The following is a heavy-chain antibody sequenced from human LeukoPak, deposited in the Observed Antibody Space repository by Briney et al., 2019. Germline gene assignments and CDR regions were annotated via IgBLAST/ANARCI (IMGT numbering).Heavy chain of an antibody. Sequence: PGRSLRLSCAASGFTLSSYGMHWVRQAPGKGLEWVAVISYDGSNKYYADSVKGRFTISRDNSKNTLYLQMNSLRAEDTAVYYCATRDLYYDFWSGYGSYGMDVWGQGTTVTVSS. CDR3: ATRDLYYDFWSGYGSYGMDV. D-gene: IGHD3-3*01. V-gene: IGHV3-30*03. J-gene: IGHJ6*02. CDR1: GFTLSSYG. CDR2: ISYDGSNK.